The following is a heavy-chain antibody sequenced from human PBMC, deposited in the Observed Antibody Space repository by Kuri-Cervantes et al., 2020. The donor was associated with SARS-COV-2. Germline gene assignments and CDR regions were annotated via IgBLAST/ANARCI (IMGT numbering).Heavy chain of an antibody. CDR1: GVPVTGGTYS. V-gene: IGHV4-61*02. J-gene: IGHJ4*02. CDR3: GRVSWLQLWRRYSDS. Sequence: SETLSLTCAVSGVPVTGGTYSWAWIRQPAGKGLEWIGRLDTSGSTTYNPSLRGRVTISLDPSSNQVSLSLTSTTAADTAVYYCGRVSWLQLWRRYSDSWGQGTLVTVSS. CDR2: LDTSGST. D-gene: IGHD5-24*01.